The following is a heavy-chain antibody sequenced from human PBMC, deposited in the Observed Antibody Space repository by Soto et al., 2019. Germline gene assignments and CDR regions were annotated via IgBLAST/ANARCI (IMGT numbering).Heavy chain of an antibody. V-gene: IGHV1-69*13. CDR1: GVTFHSYA. Sequence: PVKVSCKASGVTFHSYAISWVRQAPGQGLEWMGGIIPIFGTANYAQKFQGRVTITADESTSTAYMELSSLRSEDTAVYYCARDNNKAADRGNWFDPWGQGTLVTVSS. CDR2: IIPIFGTA. CDR3: ARDNNKAADRGNWFDP. J-gene: IGHJ5*02. D-gene: IGHD6-13*01.